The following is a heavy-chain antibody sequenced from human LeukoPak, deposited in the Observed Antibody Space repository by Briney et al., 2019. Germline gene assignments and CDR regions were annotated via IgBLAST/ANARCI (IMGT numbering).Heavy chain of an antibody. CDR2: INPSGGST. D-gene: IGHD6-6*01. V-gene: IGHV1-46*01. CDR3: ARVSRKSSIAARYYFDY. Sequence: ASVKVSCKASGYTFTSYYMHWVRLAPGQGLEWMGIINPSGGSTSYAQKFQGRVTMTRDTSTSTVYMELSSLRSEDTAVYYCARVSRKSSIAARYYFDYWGQGTLVTVSS. J-gene: IGHJ4*02. CDR1: GYTFTSYY.